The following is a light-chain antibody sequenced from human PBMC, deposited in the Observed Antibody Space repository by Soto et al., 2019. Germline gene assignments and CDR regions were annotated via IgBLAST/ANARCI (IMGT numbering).Light chain of an antibody. CDR3: QSYDNSLSVYV. J-gene: IGLJ1*01. Sequence: VLTQPPSVSGAPGQRVTISCTGSSSNIGAHYDVHWYQHLPGTAPKLLIYGNSNRPSGVPDRFSGSMSGTSASLAITGLQAEDEADYYCQSYDNSLSVYVFGTGTKVTVL. V-gene: IGLV1-40*01. CDR2: GNS. CDR1: SSNIGAHYD.